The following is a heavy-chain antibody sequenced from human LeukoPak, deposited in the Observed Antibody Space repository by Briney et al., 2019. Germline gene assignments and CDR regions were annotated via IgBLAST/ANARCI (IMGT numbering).Heavy chain of an antibody. Sequence: PSETLSLTCTISGGSISTYYWTWIRQPAGKGLEWIGRVYTSGSTNYNPSLKSRVTMSVDTSKNQFSLKLSSVTAADTAVYYCARGMTTVVTPSSGSFDIWGQGTMVTVSS. D-gene: IGHD4-23*01. CDR3: ARGMTTVVTPSSGSFDI. J-gene: IGHJ3*02. CDR1: GGSISTYY. V-gene: IGHV4-4*07. CDR2: VYTSGST.